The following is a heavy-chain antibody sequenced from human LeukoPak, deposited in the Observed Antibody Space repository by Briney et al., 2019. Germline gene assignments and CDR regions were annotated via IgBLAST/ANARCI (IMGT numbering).Heavy chain of an antibody. J-gene: IGHJ4*02. Sequence: GASVKVSCKASGYTFTSYDINWVRQATGQGLEGMGWMNPNSGNTGYAQKFQGRVTMTRNTSISTAYMELSSLRSEDTAVYYCERSRDILTGYYYYWGQGTLVTVSS. V-gene: IGHV1-8*01. D-gene: IGHD3-9*01. CDR3: ERSRDILTGYYYY. CDR1: GYTFTSYD. CDR2: MNPNSGNT.